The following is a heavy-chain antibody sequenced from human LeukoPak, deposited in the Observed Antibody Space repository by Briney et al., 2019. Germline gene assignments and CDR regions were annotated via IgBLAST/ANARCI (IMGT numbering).Heavy chain of an antibody. CDR2: IKQDGSEK. CDR3: AKDRIKGYSGYDLGYFDY. Sequence: GGSLRLSCAASGFTFSSYWMSWVRQAPGKGLEWVANIKQDGSEKYYVDSVKGRFTISRDNSKNTLYLQMNSLRAEDTAVYYCAKDRIKGYSGYDLGYFDYWGQGTLVTVSS. CDR1: GFTFSSYW. J-gene: IGHJ4*02. V-gene: IGHV3-7*01. D-gene: IGHD5-12*01.